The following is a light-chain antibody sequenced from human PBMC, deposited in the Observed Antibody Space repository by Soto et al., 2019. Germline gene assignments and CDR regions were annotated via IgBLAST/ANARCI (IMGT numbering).Light chain of an antibody. V-gene: IGKV1-5*03. CDR2: GTS. J-gene: IGKJ2*03. CDR3: QQYNPSSYS. Sequence: DIQMTQSPSTLSASIGDRVTITCRASQSTTGWLAWYQQKPGKAPKLLIYGTSSLETGVPSRFSGSGSGTEFPLTITYLQPDDFATYYCQQYNPSSYSFGQGTKLEIK. CDR1: QSTTGW.